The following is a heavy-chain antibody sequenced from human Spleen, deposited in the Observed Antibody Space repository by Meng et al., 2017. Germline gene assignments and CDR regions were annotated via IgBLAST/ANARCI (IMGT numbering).Heavy chain of an antibody. V-gene: IGHV4-34*01. CDR3: ARGPTTMAHDFDF. CDR1: GGSFSDYH. CDR2: INHSGST. J-gene: IGHJ4*02. Sequence: SETLSLTCVVSGGSFSDYHWSWIRQPPGKGLEWIGEINHSGSTNYNPSIESRATISVDTSQNNLSLKLGAMAAAASAVYYWARGPTTMAHDFDFWGQGTLVTVSS. D-gene: IGHD1-26*01.